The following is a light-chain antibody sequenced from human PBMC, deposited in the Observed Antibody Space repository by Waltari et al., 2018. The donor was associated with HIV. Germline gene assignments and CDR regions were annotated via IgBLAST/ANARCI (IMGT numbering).Light chain of an antibody. J-gene: IGKJ3*01. CDR1: QSVGSY. Sequence: EIVLTQSPATLSLSPGERATLSCSASQSVGSYLALYQQKVGQDPRLLIYDVSNRATGIPARFGGSGSGTDFTLTISSLEPEDFAVYYCQQRINWPAFTFGPGTTVDMK. CDR3: QQRINWPAFT. V-gene: IGKV3-11*01. CDR2: DVS.